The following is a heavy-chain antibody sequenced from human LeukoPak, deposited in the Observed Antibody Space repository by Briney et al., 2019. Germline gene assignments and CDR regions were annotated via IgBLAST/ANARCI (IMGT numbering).Heavy chain of an antibody. V-gene: IGHV4-39*07. CDR2: IYYSGST. J-gene: IGHJ6*03. CDR1: GGSISSSSYY. CDR3: ASSGGYCSGGSCRGDYYYYYMDV. D-gene: IGHD2-15*01. Sequence: PSETPSLTCTVSGGSISSSSYYWGWIRQPPGKGLEWIGSIYYSGSTYYNPSLKSRVTISVDTSKNQFSLKLSSVTAADTAVYYCASSGGYCSGGSCRGDYYYYYMDVWGKGTTVTVSS.